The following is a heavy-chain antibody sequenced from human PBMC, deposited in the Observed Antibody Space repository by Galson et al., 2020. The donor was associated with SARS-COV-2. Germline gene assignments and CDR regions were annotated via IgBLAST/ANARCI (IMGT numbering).Heavy chain of an antibody. CDR1: GYTFTGYY. D-gene: IGHD3-16*02. V-gene: IGHV1-2*02. J-gene: IGHJ4*02. CDR3: ARGRDTFWGVIVTGTDY. Sequence: ASVKVSCKASGYTFTGYYMHWVRQAPGQGLEWMGWINPNSGGTNYAQKFQGRVTMTRDTSISTAYMELSRLRSDDTAVYYCARGRDTFWGVIVTGTDYWSQGTLVTVSA. CDR2: INPNSGGT.